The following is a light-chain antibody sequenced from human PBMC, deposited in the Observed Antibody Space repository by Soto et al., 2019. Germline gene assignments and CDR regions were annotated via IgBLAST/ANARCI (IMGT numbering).Light chain of an antibody. CDR3: QQRASWPPFT. Sequence: EIVLAQSPATLSLSPGERATLSCRASQDISNFLACYQQRPGQAPRLLIYDASNRATGIPARFSGSGSWTDFTLTIVGLEHEDFAIYYGQQRASWPPFTFGQGTKLEV. J-gene: IGKJ2*01. CDR1: QDISNF. V-gene: IGKV3-11*01. CDR2: DAS.